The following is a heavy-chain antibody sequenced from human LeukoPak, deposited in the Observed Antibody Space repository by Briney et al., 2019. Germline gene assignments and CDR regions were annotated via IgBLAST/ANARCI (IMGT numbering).Heavy chain of an antibody. D-gene: IGHD3-22*01. V-gene: IGHV3-66*01. J-gene: IGHJ4*02. CDR1: GFTFSSYW. CDR3: ARDRYYYDSSGLDY. CDR2: IYSGGST. Sequence: GGSLRLSCAASGFTFSSYWMTWVRQAPGKGLEWVSVIYSGGSTYYADSVKGRFTISRDNSKNTLYLQMNSLRAEDTAVYYCARDRYYYDSSGLDYWGQGTLVTVSS.